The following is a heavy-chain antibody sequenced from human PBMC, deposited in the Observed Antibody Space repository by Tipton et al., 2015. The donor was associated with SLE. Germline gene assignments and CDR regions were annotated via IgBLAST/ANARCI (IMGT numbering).Heavy chain of an antibody. D-gene: IGHD6-13*01. Sequence: TLSLTCTVSGGSISSGTHYWSWIRQPAGKGLEWIGRLYTSGSTNYNPPLKSRVTISVDTSKNQFSLKLNSVTAADTAVYYCARHPGYSDSWYWFDPWGQGTLVTVSS. CDR3: ARHPGYSDSWYWFDP. CDR1: GGSISSGTHY. V-gene: IGHV4-61*02. CDR2: LYTSGST. J-gene: IGHJ5*02.